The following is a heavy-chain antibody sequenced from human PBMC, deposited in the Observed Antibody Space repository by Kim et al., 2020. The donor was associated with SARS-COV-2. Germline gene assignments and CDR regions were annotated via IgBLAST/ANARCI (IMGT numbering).Heavy chain of an antibody. V-gene: IGHV3-23*01. D-gene: IGHD3-10*01. CDR3: AKSVGGSESYITDAFDM. Sequence: AKGRFTISRANSKNTQYLQMSSLAAEETAVYYCAKSVGGSESYITDAFDMWGQGTMVTVSS. J-gene: IGHJ3*02.